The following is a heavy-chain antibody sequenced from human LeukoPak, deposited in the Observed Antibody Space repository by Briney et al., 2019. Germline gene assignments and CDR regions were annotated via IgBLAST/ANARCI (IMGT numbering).Heavy chain of an antibody. CDR2: ISGSGAST. D-gene: IGHD5-12*01. Sequence: GGSLRLSYAASRFTFSSYTMSWVRQAPGKGLEWVSAISGSGASTYYADSVKGRFTISRDNSKNTLYLQMNSLRAEDTAVYYCARGPSGYHNTGGQGTLVTVSS. V-gene: IGHV3-23*01. CDR1: RFTFSSYT. J-gene: IGHJ4*02. CDR3: ARGPSGYHNT.